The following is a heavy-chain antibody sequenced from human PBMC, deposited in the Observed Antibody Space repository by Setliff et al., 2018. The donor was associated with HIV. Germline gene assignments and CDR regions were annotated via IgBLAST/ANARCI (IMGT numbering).Heavy chain of an antibody. CDR3: ARVNPNPHSMVGAYYYYMGV. Sequence: SETLSLTCTVSGGSISSYYWSWIRQPPGTGLEWVGNIYYSGSSNYNPSLKSRVTISVDTSKNQFSLKLSSVTAADTAVYYCARVNPNPHSMVGAYYYYMGVWGKGTTVTVSS. D-gene: IGHD3-10*01. CDR1: GGSISSYY. V-gene: IGHV4-59*08. CDR2: IYYSGSS. J-gene: IGHJ6*03.